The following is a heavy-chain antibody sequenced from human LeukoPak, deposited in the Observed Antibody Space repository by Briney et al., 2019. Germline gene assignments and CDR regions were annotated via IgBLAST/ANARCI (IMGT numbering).Heavy chain of an antibody. J-gene: IGHJ4*02. CDR2: IQYDGRST. D-gene: IGHD6-19*01. V-gene: IGHV3-74*01. CDR3: VRGTIGWKGSDY. Sequence: GGSLRLSCAASGFTSSAHWMHWVRQAPGKGLVWVSEIQYDGRSTGYADSVRGRFTISRDNAKNALYLHMNTLRADDTAIYYCVRGTIGWKGSDYWGQGTLVTVSS. CDR1: GFTSSAHW.